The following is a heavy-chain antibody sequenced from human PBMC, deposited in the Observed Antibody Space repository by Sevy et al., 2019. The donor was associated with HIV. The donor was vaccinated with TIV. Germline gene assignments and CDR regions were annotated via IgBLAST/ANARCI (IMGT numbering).Heavy chain of an antibody. CDR1: GFTLTEFS. CDR2: FHEDGEE. CDR3: ATDIVGGRDY. Sequence: ASVKVSCKVSGFTLTEFSVHWVRQPPGKSLEWMGGFHEDGEEMYAQKFQGRITVTQDTSTDTAYMELSSLRSEDTAVYYCATDIVGGRDYWGQGTLVTVSS. V-gene: IGHV1-24*01. J-gene: IGHJ4*02. D-gene: IGHD2-15*01.